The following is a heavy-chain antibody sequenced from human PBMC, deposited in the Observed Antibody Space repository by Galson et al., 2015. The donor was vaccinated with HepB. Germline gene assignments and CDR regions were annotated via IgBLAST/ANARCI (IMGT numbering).Heavy chain of an antibody. CDR2: IIPIFGTA. V-gene: IGHV1-69*06. CDR3: ARDLSVDTAMTFGYGMDV. CDR1: GGTFSSYA. D-gene: IGHD5-18*01. Sequence: SVKVSCEASGGTFSSYAISWVRQAPGQGLEWIRGIIPIFGTANYAQKFQGRVTITADKSTSTAYMELSSLRSEDTAVYYCARDLSVDTAMTFGYGMDVWGQGTTVTVSS. J-gene: IGHJ6*02.